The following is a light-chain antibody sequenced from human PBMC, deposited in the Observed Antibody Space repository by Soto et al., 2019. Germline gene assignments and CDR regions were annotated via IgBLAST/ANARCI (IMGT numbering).Light chain of an antibody. Sequence: EIVLTQSPGTLSLSPGERATLSCRASQSFSSIYLAWYQQKPGQAPRLLIYGASSRATGIPDRFSGSGSGTDFTLTISRLEPEDFAVYYCQQYGRTPPITFGQGTRLEIK. CDR3: QQYGRTPPIT. V-gene: IGKV3-20*01. J-gene: IGKJ5*01. CDR2: GAS. CDR1: QSFSSIY.